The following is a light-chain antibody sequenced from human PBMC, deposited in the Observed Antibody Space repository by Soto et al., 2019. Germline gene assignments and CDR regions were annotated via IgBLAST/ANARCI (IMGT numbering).Light chain of an antibody. Sequence: DIVMTQSPLSLPVTPGEPASISCRSSQSLLHSNGYNYLDWYLQKPGQSPQLLIYLGSNRASGVPDTFSCSELSSDFTFKIRRVEAEYVWVYYCMHALQSIFTFGPGTKVYIK. J-gene: IGKJ3*01. V-gene: IGKV2-28*01. CDR1: QSLLHSNGYNY. CDR3: MHALQSIFT. CDR2: LGS.